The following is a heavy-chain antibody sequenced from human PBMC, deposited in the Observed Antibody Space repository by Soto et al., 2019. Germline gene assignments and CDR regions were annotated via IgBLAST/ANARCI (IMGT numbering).Heavy chain of an antibody. V-gene: IGHV4-61*01. J-gene: IGHJ5*02. CDR1: GASLTIGNHY. CDR3: ARVRYFAPDP. Sequence: PSETLSLTCTVSGASLTIGNHYWSWIRQPPGKGLEWIGYISYSAITNYNPSLKSRVTISADMSKNKFSMKLSSVTAADTAVYYCARVRYFAPDPWGQGTLVTVSS. D-gene: IGHD3-9*01. CDR2: ISYSAIT.